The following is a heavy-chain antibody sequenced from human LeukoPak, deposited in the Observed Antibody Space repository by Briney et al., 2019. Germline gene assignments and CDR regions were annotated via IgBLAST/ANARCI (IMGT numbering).Heavy chain of an antibody. J-gene: IGHJ4*02. Sequence: GGSLRLSCAASGFIFSDYYMSWLRQAPGKGLEWVSYISSSGTTIYYADSVKGRFIISRDNAKNSLYLQMNSLRAEDTAVYYCASLGCSSTSCDNYWGQGTLVTVSS. V-gene: IGHV3-11*04. CDR1: GFIFSDYY. D-gene: IGHD2-2*02. CDR3: ASLGCSSTSCDNY. CDR2: ISSSGTTI.